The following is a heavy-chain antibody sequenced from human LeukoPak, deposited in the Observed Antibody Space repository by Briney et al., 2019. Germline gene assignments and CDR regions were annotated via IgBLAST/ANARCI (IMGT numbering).Heavy chain of an antibody. Sequence: GGSLRLSCAASGFTPSRYAMTTVRQAPGQGLEWVSIISGASGGSTYYADSVEGRFTISRDNSKNTLYMQMNSLRAEDTALYYCARGGSSSWYPNFDYWGQGTLVTVSS. CDR3: ARGGSSSWYPNFDY. CDR1: GFTPSRYA. CDR2: ISGASGGST. V-gene: IGHV3-23*01. D-gene: IGHD6-13*01. J-gene: IGHJ4*02.